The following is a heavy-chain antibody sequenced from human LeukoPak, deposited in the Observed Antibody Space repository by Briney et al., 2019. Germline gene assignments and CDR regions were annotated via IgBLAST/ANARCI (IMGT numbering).Heavy chain of an antibody. CDR1: GFTFSSYW. V-gene: IGHV3-7*01. CDR3: ARELAARPWYFDY. CDR2: IKQDGSEK. J-gene: IGHJ4*02. Sequence: GGSLRLSCAASGFTFSSYWMSWVRQAPGKGLEWVANIKQDGSEKYYVDSVKSRFTISRDNAKNSLYLQMNSLRAEDTAVYYCARELAARPWYFDYWGQGTLVTVSS. D-gene: IGHD6-6*01.